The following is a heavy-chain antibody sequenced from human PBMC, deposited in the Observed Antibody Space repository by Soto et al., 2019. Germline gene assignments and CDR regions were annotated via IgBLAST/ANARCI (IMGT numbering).Heavy chain of an antibody. CDR2: VSGYNGDT. Sequence: QGQLVQSGPEVKKPGASVKVSCKASGYTFSRYGISWVRQAPGQWLEWMGWVSGYNGDTKYAQKVQGRVTITIDTSTYTAYMELRSLTSDDTAKYYCAKNGQPPYYYYGMDVWGQGTTVTVSS. J-gene: IGHJ6*02. V-gene: IGHV1-18*01. CDR3: AKNGQPPYYYYGMDV. D-gene: IGHD2-8*01. CDR1: GYTFSRYG.